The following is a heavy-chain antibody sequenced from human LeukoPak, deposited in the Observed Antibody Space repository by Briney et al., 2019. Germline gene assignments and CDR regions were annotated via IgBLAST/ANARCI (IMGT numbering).Heavy chain of an antibody. Sequence: GGSLRLSCAASGFTFSSYWMHWVRQALGKGLVWVSRINSDGSSTSYADSVKGRFTISRDNAKNTLYLQMNSLRAEDTAVYYCAREGIVATTFDYWGQGTLVTVSS. CDR2: INSDGSST. CDR1: GFTFSSYW. J-gene: IGHJ4*02. V-gene: IGHV3-74*01. CDR3: AREGIVATTFDY. D-gene: IGHD5-12*01.